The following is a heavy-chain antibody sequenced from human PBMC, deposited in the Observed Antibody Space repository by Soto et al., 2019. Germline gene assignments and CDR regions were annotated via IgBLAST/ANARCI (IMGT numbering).Heavy chain of an antibody. CDR3: ARGGDVNYYHGMDV. Sequence: QVQLVQDGGEVKKPGASVKLSCTASGYTFTSYGISWVRQAPGQGLEWMGWISAYNGKTNYAQNVQGRVTMTTDTSTRTAYMDLRSLRSDDTAVYYCARGGDVNYYHGMDVWGQGTTVTVSS. CDR2: ISAYNGKT. J-gene: IGHJ6*02. V-gene: IGHV1-18*01. D-gene: IGHD5-12*01. CDR1: GYTFTSYG.